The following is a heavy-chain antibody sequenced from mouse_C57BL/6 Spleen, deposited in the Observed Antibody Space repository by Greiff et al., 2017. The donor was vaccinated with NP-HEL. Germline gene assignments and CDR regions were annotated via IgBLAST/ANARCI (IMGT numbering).Heavy chain of an antibody. CDR3: ARNYGSRYWYFDV. CDR1: GYTFTSYD. J-gene: IGHJ1*03. Sequence: VQLQQSGPELVKPGASVKLSCKASGYTFTSYDINWVKQRPGQGLEWIGWIYPRDGSTKYNEKFKGKATLTVDTSSSTAYRELHSLTSEDSAVYFCARNYGSRYWYFDVWGTGTTVTVSS. D-gene: IGHD1-1*01. CDR2: IYPRDGST. V-gene: IGHV1-85*01.